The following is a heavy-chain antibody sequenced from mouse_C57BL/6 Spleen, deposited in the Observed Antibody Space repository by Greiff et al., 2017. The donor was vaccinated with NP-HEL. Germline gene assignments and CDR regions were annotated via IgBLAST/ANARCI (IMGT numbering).Heavy chain of an antibody. CDR1: GFSLTSYG. V-gene: IGHV2-6-1*01. CDR3: ARQNDGYYDAMDY. J-gene: IGHJ4*01. Sequence: QVQLKQSGPGLVAPSQRLSITCTVSGFSLTSYGVHWVRQPPGKGLEWLVVIWSDGSTTYNSALKSRLSISKDNSKSQVFLKMNSLQTDDTAMYYCARQNDGYYDAMDYWGQGTSVTVSS. CDR2: IWSDGST. D-gene: IGHD2-3*01.